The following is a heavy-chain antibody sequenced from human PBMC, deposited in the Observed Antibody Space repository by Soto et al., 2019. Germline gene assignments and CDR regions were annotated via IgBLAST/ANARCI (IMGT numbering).Heavy chain of an antibody. J-gene: IGHJ6*02. CDR3: ARQQLLPFYYALDV. CDR2: IYYRGST. CDR1: GGSISGCY. Sequence: SETLSVTCAVSGGSISGCYWSWIRQSPGKGLEYIGYIYYRGSTNYNPSLKSRVTMSVDTSRNQFSLKVNSMTAADTAVYYCARQQLLPFYYALDVWGQGTTVTVSS. V-gene: IGHV4-59*01. D-gene: IGHD6-13*01.